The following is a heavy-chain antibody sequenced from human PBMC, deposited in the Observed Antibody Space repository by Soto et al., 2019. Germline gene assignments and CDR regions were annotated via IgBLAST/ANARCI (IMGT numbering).Heavy chain of an antibody. V-gene: IGHV1-18*01. D-gene: IGHD3-22*01. CDR2: ISAYNGNT. Sequence: ASVKVSCKASGYTFTSYGISWVRQAPGQGLEWMGWISAYNGNTNYAQKLQGRVTMTTDTSTSTAYMELRSLRSDDTAVYYCARAPKYYYDSSGYFSWGQGTMVTVSS. CDR1: GYTFTSYG. CDR3: ARAPKYYYDSSGYFS. J-gene: IGHJ3*01.